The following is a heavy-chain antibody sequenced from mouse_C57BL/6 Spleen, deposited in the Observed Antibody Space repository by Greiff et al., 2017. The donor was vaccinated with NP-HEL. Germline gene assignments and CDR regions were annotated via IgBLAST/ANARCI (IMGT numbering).Heavy chain of an antibody. V-gene: IGHV1-72*01. D-gene: IGHD3-2*02. Sequence: VQLQQPGAELVKPGASVKLSCKASGYTFTSYWMHWVKQRPGRGLEWIGRIDPNSGGTKYNEKFKSKATLTVDKPSSTAYMQLRSLTSEDSAVYYCASTAQALYYYAMDYWGQGTSVTVSS. CDR1: GYTFTSYW. CDR3: ASTAQALYYYAMDY. J-gene: IGHJ4*01. CDR2: IDPNSGGT.